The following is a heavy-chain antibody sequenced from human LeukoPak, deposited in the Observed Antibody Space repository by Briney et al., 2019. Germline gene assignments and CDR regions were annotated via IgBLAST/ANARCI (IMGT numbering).Heavy chain of an antibody. V-gene: IGHV4-4*02. D-gene: IGHD6-13*01. Sequence: SETLSLTCAVSGGSISSSNWWSWVRQPPGKGLEWIGEIYHSGSTNYNSSLKSRVTISVDKSKNKFSLKLSSVTAADTAVYYCARLDSSGWSSTEYFHHWGQGSLVIVSS. CDR1: GGSISSSNW. J-gene: IGHJ1*01. CDR3: ARLDSSGWSSTEYFHH. CDR2: IYHSGST.